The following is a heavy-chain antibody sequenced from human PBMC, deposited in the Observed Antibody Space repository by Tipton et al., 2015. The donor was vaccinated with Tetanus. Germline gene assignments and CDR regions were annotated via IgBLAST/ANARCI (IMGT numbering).Heavy chain of an antibody. CDR1: GNTFSSST. J-gene: IGHJ3*02. D-gene: IGHD1-1*01. Sequence: QLVQSGAGVKKPGSSMRLSCKASGNTFSSSTLSWVRQAPGHGLEWMGMIVPLFGSAYYAQKFQDRVTITADKSASTAYLDLRSPKSDGTAVYYCATVGAGLRRREGPLDSWGQGTMVTVSS. CDR3: ATVGAGLRRREGPLDS. V-gene: IGHV1-69*06. CDR2: IVPLFGSA.